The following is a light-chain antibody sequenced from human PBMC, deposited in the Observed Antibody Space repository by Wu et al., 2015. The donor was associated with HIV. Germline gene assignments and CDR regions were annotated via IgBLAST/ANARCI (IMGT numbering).Light chain of an antibody. Sequence: DIQMTQSPSSLSASVGDRVTITCRASQSISSDLKWYQQKPGAAPQLLIYAASSLQSGVPSRFSGSGSGTDFTLTISSLQPEDFATYYCQQYYSTLWTFGQGTKVEIK. CDR1: QSISSD. CDR3: QQYYSTLWT. J-gene: IGKJ1*01. CDR2: AAS. V-gene: IGKV1-39*01.